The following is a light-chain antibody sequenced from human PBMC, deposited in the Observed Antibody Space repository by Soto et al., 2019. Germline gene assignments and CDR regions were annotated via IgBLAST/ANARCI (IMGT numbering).Light chain of an antibody. V-gene: IGKV3-20*01. Sequence: EIVLTQSPGTLSLSPGERATLSCGASQSVSNSYLAWYQQKPGQAPRLLIYGASSRATGIPDRFSGSGSGTEFTLTISRLEPEDFAVYYCQQYGNSPLTFGGGTKVEIK. CDR2: GAS. CDR1: QSVSNSY. J-gene: IGKJ4*01. CDR3: QQYGNSPLT.